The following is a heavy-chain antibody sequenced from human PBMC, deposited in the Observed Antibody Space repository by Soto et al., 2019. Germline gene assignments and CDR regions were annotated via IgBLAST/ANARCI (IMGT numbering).Heavy chain of an antibody. CDR3: AKDLVKTSRWPAD. CDR1: GFNFSSYG. J-gene: IGHJ4*02. V-gene: IGHV3-30*18. CDR2: ISYDGSHK. D-gene: IGHD2-2*01. Sequence: HVQLVESGGGVVQPGRSLRLSCAVSGFNFSSYGMHWVRQAPGKGLEWVAAISYDGSHKASADSVKGRFAISGDNSKNTLFLQMNSLRVEDTAVYYCAKDLVKTSRWPADWGQGTLVTVSS.